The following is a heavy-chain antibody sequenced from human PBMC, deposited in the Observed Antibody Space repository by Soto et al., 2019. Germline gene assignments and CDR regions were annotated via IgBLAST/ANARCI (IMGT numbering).Heavy chain of an antibody. CDR2: VYYSGTT. J-gene: IGHJ4*02. D-gene: IGHD5-18*01. CDR3: ARCLRGYSYGLFDY. CDR1: GGSVTSGHYF. V-gene: IGHV4-61*01. Sequence: SETLSLTCTVSGGSVTSGHYFWSWIRQPPGKGLEWIASVYYSGTTNDNPSLKSRVTMLIDTSKNEFSLRLSSVTAADTAVYYCARCLRGYSYGLFDYWGQGALVTVSS.